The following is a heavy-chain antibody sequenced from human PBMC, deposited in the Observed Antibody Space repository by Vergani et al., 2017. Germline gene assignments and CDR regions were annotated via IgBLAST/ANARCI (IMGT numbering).Heavy chain of an antibody. Sequence: QVQLQQWGAGLLKPSETLSLTCAVYGGSFSGYYWSWIRQPPGKGLEWIGEINHSGSTNYNPSLKSRVTISVDTSKNQFSLRLSSVTAADTAVYYCARVRASIYYSSTSCYNRFDYWGQATLVTVSS. D-gene: IGHD2-2*02. CDR2: INHSGST. CDR1: GGSFSGYY. V-gene: IGHV4-34*01. CDR3: ARVRASIYYSSTSCYNRFDY. J-gene: IGHJ4*02.